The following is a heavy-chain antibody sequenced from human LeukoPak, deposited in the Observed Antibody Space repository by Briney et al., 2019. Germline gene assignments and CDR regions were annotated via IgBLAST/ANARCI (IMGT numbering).Heavy chain of an antibody. CDR3: ARHRPICGGDCYAGANYYYYYDMDV. V-gene: IGHV4-59*08. CDR2: IYYTGST. Sequence: SETLSLTCTVSGGSISTYYWSWIRQPPGEGLEWIGYIYYTGSTNYNPSLKSRVTISVDTSKNQFSLKLTSVTAADTAVYYCARHRPICGGDCYAGANYYYYYDMDVWGKGTTVTVSS. D-gene: IGHD2-21*02. CDR1: GGSISTYY. J-gene: IGHJ6*04.